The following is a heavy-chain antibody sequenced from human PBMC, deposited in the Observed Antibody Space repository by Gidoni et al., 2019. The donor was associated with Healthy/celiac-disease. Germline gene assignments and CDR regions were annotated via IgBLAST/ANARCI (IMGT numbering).Heavy chain of an antibody. CDR3: ARGFSGLDAFDI. J-gene: IGHJ3*02. CDR2: IWYDGSNK. Sequence: QVQLVESGGGVVQPGRSLRLSCAASGFTFSSYGMHWVRQAPGKGLEWVAVIWYDGSNKYYADSVKGRFTISRDNSKNTLYLQMNSLRAEDTAVYYCARGFSGLDAFDIWGQGTMVTVSS. D-gene: IGHD5-12*01. CDR1: GFTFSSYG. V-gene: IGHV3-33*01.